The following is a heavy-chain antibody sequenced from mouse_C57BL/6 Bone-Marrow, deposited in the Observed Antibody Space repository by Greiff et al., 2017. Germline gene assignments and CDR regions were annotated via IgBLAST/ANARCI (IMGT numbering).Heavy chain of an antibody. CDR2: ISSGGSYT. J-gene: IGHJ4*01. Sequence: EVKVVESGGDLVKPGGSLKLSCAASGFTFSSYGMSWVRQTPDKRLEWVATISSGGSYTYYPDSVKGRFTISRDNAKNTLYLQMSSLKSEDTAMYYCARRENYYGKNAMDYWGQGTSVTVSS. CDR3: ARRENYYGKNAMDY. D-gene: IGHD1-1*01. V-gene: IGHV5-6*02. CDR1: GFTFSSYG.